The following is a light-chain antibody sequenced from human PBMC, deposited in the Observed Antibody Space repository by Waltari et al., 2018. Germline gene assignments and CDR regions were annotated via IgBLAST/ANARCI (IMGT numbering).Light chain of an antibody. CDR3: CSYTNTFPRLV. V-gene: IGLV2-23*02. CDR2: EVV. Sequence: QSTLTQPASVSGSLGQSITITCAGSASTVWTYDLVSWYQQRQGEAPRLLIYEVVKRPPGISNRFSGSKSGNAASLTISGLQAEDEATYYCCSYTNTFPRLVFGGGTELAV. CDR1: ASTVWTYDL. J-gene: IGLJ2*01.